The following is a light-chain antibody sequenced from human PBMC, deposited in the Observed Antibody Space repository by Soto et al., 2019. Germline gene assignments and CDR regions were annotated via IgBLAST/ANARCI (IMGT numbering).Light chain of an antibody. V-gene: IGLV2-14*01. CDR3: SSFTSTSTSV. CDR1: NSDVGGYNY. J-gene: IGLJ1*01. Sequence: QSVLTQPASVSGSPGQSITISCTGTNSDVGGYNYVSWYQQHPGKVPKLMIYEVSNRPSGVSNRFSGSKSGNTASLTISGLQAEDEAYYYCSSFTSTSTSVFGTGTKVTVL. CDR2: EVS.